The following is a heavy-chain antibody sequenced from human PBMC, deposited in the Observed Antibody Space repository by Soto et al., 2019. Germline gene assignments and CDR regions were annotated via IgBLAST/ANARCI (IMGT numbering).Heavy chain of an antibody. Sequence: SETLSLTCTASGGSISSGDYYWSWLRHPPGKGVARIAYLYYSASTYYTPSLKSRVTISVDTSKNQFSLRLSSVTASDTAVYYCAREGNDGSAYASYMNVWGQGTTVTVPS. V-gene: IGHV4-30-4*01. J-gene: IGHJ6*02. CDR2: LYYSAST. CDR1: GGSISSGDYY. D-gene: IGHD3-10*01. CDR3: AREGNDGSAYASYMNV.